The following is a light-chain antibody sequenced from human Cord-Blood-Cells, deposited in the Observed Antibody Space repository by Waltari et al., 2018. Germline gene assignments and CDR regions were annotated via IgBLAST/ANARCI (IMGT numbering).Light chain of an antibody. V-gene: IGLV2-14*01. CDR2: DVS. CDR1: SSDVGGSNY. Sequence: QSALTQPASVSGSPGQSITISCTGTSSDVGGSNYVSWYQQHPGKAPNLMIYDVSKRPSGVSNRFSGSKSGNTASLTISGLQAEDEADYYCSSYTSSSTWVFGGGTKLTVL. CDR3: SSYTSSSTWV. J-gene: IGLJ3*02.